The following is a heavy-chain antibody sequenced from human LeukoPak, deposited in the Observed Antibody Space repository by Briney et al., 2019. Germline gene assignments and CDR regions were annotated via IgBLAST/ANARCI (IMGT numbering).Heavy chain of an antibody. CDR2: IYYSGST. Sequence: EWIGYIYYSGSTYYNPSLKSRVTISVDTSKNQFSLKLSSVTAADTAVYYSARGDPPATFDYWGQGTLVTVSS. D-gene: IGHD2-21*02. CDR3: ARGDPPATFDY. V-gene: IGHV4-31*02. J-gene: IGHJ4*02.